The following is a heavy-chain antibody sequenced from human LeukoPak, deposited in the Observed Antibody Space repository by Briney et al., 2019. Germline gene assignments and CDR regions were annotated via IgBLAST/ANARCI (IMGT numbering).Heavy chain of an antibody. J-gene: IGHJ3*02. CDR1: GGSISSSSYY. V-gene: IGHV4-39*01. CDR2: IYSGGST. D-gene: IGHD5-12*01. CDR3: ARHSRSGSGGYENAFDI. Sequence: SESLSLTCTVSGGSISSSSYYWDWIRQSPGKGLEWIGNIYSGGSTYYTPSLKSRVTISVDTSKNQFSLKLSSVTAAVTAIYFCARHSRSGSGGYENAFDIWGQGTMVTVSS.